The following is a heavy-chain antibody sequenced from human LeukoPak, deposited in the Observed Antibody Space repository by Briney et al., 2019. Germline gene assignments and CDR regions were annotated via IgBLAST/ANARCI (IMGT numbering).Heavy chain of an antibody. V-gene: IGHV1-2*02. Sequence: ASVKVSCKASGYTFTGYYIHWVRQAPGQGLEWMGWINPNSGGTNYAQKFQGRVTITRDTSTSTAYMELSRLESDDTVVYYCARRGAVPVEYLQYWGQGTLVPVSS. J-gene: IGHJ1*01. CDR3: ARRGAVPVEYLQY. CDR1: GYTFTGYY. CDR2: INPNSGGT. D-gene: IGHD6-19*01.